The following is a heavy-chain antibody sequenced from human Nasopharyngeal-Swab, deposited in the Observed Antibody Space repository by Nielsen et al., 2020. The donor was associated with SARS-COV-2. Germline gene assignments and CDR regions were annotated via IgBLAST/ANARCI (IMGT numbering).Heavy chain of an antibody. D-gene: IGHD3/OR15-3a*01. V-gene: IGHV1-69*13. CDR3: ASWTGDDAFDI. CDR2: IIPIFGTA. J-gene: IGHJ3*02. Sequence: LVKVSCKASGGTFSSYAISWVRQAPGQGLEWMGGIIPIFGTANYAQKFQGRVTITADESTSTAYMELSSLRSEDTAVYYCASWTGDDAFDIWGQGTMVTVSS. CDR1: GGTFSSYA.